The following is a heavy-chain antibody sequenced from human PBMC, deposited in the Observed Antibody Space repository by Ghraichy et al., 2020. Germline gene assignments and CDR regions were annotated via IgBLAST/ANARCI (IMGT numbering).Heavy chain of an antibody. CDR1: EYIFSNFA. Sequence: GGSLRLSCTASEYIFSNFAINWVRQAPGKGLEWVAIISNDGSRRYYADSVKGRFTISRDTSKNTVFLEMNSLRPEDTSIFYCARQPQHDDSRGDRFKGMDVWGQGTTVTVSS. D-gene: IGHD6-19*01. V-gene: IGHV3-30*03. CDR2: ISNDGSRR. J-gene: IGHJ6*02. CDR3: ARQPQHDDSRGDRFKGMDV.